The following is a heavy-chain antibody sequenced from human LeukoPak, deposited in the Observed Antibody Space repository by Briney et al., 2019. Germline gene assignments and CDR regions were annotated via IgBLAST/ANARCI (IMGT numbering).Heavy chain of an antibody. J-gene: IGHJ4*02. D-gene: IGHD4-17*01. Sequence: GEYLKISCKGFGYSFTTYWIGWVRQIPGKGLESMGIIYPGDSDTRCNPSFQAQVTISANKSITTAYLQWSSLKASDTAMYYCARLSDGDQLDYWGQGTLVTVSS. CDR3: ARLSDGDQLDY. V-gene: IGHV5-51*01. CDR2: IYPGDSDT. CDR1: GYSFTTYW.